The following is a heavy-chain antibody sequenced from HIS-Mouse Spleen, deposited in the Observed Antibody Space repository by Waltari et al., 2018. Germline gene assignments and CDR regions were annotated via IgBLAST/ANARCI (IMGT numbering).Heavy chain of an antibody. Sequence: QLQLQESGPGLVKPSETLSLTCTVSGGSISSSSYYWGWIRQPPGKGLEWIGSIYYSGSTYYNPSLKSRVTISVDTSKNQFSLKLSSVTAADTAVYYCAREIPYSSSWLEYFQHWGQGTLVTVSS. CDR2: IYYSGST. CDR1: GGSISSSSYY. J-gene: IGHJ1*01. V-gene: IGHV4-39*07. CDR3: AREIPYSSSWLEYFQH. D-gene: IGHD6-13*01.